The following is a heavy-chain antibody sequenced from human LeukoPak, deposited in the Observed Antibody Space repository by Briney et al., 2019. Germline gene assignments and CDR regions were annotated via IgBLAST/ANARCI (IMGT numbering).Heavy chain of an antibody. CDR2: IYPDDSET. D-gene: IGHD5-24*01. CDR3: ARTLHPHGFYYYMDV. Sequence: GESLKISCRGSGYRFGGYRIGWVRQMPDKGLEWMGIIYPDDSETRYSPSFQGQVTLSVDKSISTAYLQWSSLKASDTAIYYCARTLHPHGFYYYMDVWGKGTTVTVSS. V-gene: IGHV5-51*01. J-gene: IGHJ6*03. CDR1: GYRFGGYR.